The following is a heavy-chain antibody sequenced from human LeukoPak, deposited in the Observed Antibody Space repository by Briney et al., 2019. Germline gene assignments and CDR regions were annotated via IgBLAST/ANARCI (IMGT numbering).Heavy chain of an antibody. CDR3: ARGDDISPGRVLEY. D-gene: IGHD3-9*01. J-gene: IGHJ4*02. V-gene: IGHV3-23*01. CDR1: GFTFSKHP. Sequence: RAGGSLRLSCAASGFTFSKHPMSWVRQAPGNGLELVSAINERGDITKYADSVMRRFTISRDNSKNTLYLQMNSLRAEDTAVYYCARGDDISPGRVLEYWGRGTLVTVSS. CDR2: INERGDIT.